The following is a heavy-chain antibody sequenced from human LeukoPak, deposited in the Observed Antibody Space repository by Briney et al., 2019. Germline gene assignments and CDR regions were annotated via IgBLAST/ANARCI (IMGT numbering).Heavy chain of an antibody. J-gene: IGHJ6*02. Sequence: WASVKVSCKTSGRSFSRSAITWLRQAPGQGLEWMGRIIPVLNITTYAQKFQGSVTITADTSTSTVYMELSSLRSEETAVYYCARDQGLTAPPPFGLDVWGQGTTVIVSS. CDR2: IIPVLNIT. D-gene: IGHD5-18*01. CDR3: ARDQGLTAPPPFGLDV. V-gene: IGHV1-69*04. CDR1: GRSFSRSA.